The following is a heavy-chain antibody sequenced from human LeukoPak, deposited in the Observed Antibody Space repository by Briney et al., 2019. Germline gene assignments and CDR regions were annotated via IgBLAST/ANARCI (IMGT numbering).Heavy chain of an antibody. CDR3: AGLQRADGGSADFWNGYDP. D-gene: IGHD3-3*01. CDR1: GVSISGFY. CDR2: IYTSGSS. Sequence: SGTLSLTCTVSGVSISGFYWSWIRQPPGKGLEWIGYIYTSGSSKYNPSLKGRVTISVDTSKNQFSLKLYSVTAADTAVDYCAGLQRADGGSADFWNGYDPWGQGSLVTVSS. V-gene: IGHV4-4*09. J-gene: IGHJ5*02.